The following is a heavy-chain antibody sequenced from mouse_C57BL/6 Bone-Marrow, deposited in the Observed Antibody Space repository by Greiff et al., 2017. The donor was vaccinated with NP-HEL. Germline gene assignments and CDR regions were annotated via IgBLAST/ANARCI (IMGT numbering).Heavy chain of an antibody. V-gene: IGHV1-59*01. J-gene: IGHJ3*01. CDR1: GYTFTSYW. CDR2: IDPSDSYT. Sequence: QVQLQQPGAELVRPGTSVKLSCKASGYTFTSYWMHWVKQRPGQGLEWIGVIDPSDSYTNYNQKFKGKATLTVDTSSSTAYMQLSSLTSEDSAVYYCARLDDDDDGFAYWGQGTLVTVSA. D-gene: IGHD2-4*01. CDR3: ARLDDDDDGFAY.